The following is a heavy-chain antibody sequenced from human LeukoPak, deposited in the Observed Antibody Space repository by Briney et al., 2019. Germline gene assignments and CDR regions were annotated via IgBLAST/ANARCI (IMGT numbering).Heavy chain of an antibody. CDR2: TRNKANSHTT. Sequence: GGSLRPSCAVSGLTVSSNYMTWLRQAPGKGLEWVGRTRNKANSHTTEFAASVKGRFTISRDDSQNSVYLQMNSLKTEDTAVYYCARDGYSYGTNYYFDYWGQGTLVTVSS. J-gene: IGHJ4*02. CDR1: GLTVSSNY. CDR3: ARDGYSYGTNYYFDY. V-gene: IGHV3-72*01. D-gene: IGHD5-18*01.